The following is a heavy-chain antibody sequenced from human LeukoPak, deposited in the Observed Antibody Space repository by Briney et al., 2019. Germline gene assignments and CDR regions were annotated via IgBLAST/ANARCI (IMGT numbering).Heavy chain of an antibody. V-gene: IGHV1-46*01. D-gene: IGHD4-23*01. CDR1: VYTFTSYY. CDR3: ARGTATTVVTPEYAFDI. J-gene: IGHJ3*02. Sequence: ASVKVSCKASVYTFTSYYMHWVRQAPGQGLEWTGIIDPSGGSTSYAQKFQGRVTMTRDTSTSTVYMELSSLRSEDTAVYYCARGTATTVVTPEYAFDIWGQGTMVTVSS. CDR2: IDPSGGST.